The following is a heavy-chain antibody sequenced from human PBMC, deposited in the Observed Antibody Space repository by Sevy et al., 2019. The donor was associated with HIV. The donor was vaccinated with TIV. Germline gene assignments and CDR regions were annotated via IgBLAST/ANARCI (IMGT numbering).Heavy chain of an antibody. D-gene: IGHD3-9*01. CDR3: AWSFNWYYDILTGYRPGRYGMDV. J-gene: IGHJ6*02. Sequence: ASVKVSCKASGGTFSSYAISWVRQAPGQGLEWMGGIIPIFGTANYAQKFQGRVTITADESTSTAYMELGGLRSEDTAVYYCAWSFNWYYDILTGYRPGRYGMDVWGQGTTVTVS. CDR1: GGTFSSYA. CDR2: IIPIFGTA. V-gene: IGHV1-69*13.